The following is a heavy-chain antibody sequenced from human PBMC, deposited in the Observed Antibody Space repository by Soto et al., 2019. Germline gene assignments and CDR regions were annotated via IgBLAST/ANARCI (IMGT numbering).Heavy chain of an antibody. D-gene: IGHD6-6*01. V-gene: IGHV3-30-3*01. CDR1: GFTFSSYA. CDR2: ISYDGSNK. CDR3: ARDKGLGSSSEYYGMDV. J-gene: IGHJ6*02. Sequence: QVQLVESGGGVVQPGRSLRLSCAASGFTFSSYAMHWVRQAPGKGLEWVAVISYDGSNKYYADSVKGRFTSSRDNSKNKLYLQMNSLRAEDTAVYYCARDKGLGSSSEYYGMDVWGRGTTVTVS.